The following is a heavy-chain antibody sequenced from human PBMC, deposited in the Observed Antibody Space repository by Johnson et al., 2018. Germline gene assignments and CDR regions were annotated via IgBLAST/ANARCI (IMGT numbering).Heavy chain of an antibody. CDR1: GFTFSTYG. CDR3: AKTIAIFIYGMVV. V-gene: IGHV3-30*18. CDR2: ISYDGGNK. J-gene: IGHJ6*02. Sequence: VQLVQSGGGVVQPGRSLRLSCAASGFTFSTYGMHWVRQAPGKGLEWVTVISYDGGNKFYADSVKGRFTISKDNSKNTLYLQMDSLRGEDTAVYYCAKTIAIFIYGMVVWGQGTTVTVSS. D-gene: IGHD3-3*01.